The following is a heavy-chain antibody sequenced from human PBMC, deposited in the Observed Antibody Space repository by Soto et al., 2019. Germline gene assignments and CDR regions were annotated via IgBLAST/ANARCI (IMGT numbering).Heavy chain of an antibody. CDR2: IKSKTDGGTT. D-gene: IGHD2-21*02. Sequence: GGSLRLSCAASGFTFSNAWMSWVRQAPGKGLELVGRIKSKTDGGTTDYAAPVKGRFTISRDDSKNTLYLQMNSLKTEDTAVYYCTTDPCGGDCYYYYYYGMDVWGQGTTVTVSS. CDR3: TTDPCGGDCYYYYYYGMDV. V-gene: IGHV3-15*01. J-gene: IGHJ6*02. CDR1: GFTFSNAW.